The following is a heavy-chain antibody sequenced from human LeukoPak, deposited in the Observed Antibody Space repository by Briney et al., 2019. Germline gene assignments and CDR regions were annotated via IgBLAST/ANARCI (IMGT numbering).Heavy chain of an antibody. CDR2: ISWNGGTI. D-gene: IGHD3-10*01. J-gene: IGHJ4*02. Sequence: GGSLRLSCAASGFTFDDYVMHWVRHVPGKGLEWVSGISWNGGTIGYADSVKGRFTISRDNAKNSLFLQMNSLRAEDTALYYCAKDFRVYGSGTYNPLGYWGQGTLVTVSS. V-gene: IGHV3-9*01. CDR1: GFTFDDYV. CDR3: AKDFRVYGSGTYNPLGY.